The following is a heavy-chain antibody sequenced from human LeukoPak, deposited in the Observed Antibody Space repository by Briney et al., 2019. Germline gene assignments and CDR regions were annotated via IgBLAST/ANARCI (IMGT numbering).Heavy chain of an antibody. CDR3: ARDLEYYYDSSGSSDAFDI. Sequence: GASVKLSCKASGYTFTGYYMHWVRQAPGHGLERVGRINPNSGGTNYAQKFQGRVTMTRDTSISTAYLELSRLRSDDTAVYYCARDLEYYYDSSGSSDAFDIWGQGTMVTVSS. CDR1: GYTFTGYY. J-gene: IGHJ3*02. CDR2: INPNSGGT. V-gene: IGHV1-2*02. D-gene: IGHD3-22*01.